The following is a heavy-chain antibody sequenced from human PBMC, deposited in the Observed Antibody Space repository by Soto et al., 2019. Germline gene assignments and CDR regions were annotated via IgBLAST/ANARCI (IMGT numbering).Heavy chain of an antibody. CDR3: ASNTRYDPPDY. Sequence: EVQLLESGGGLVQPGGSLRLSCAASGFTFSSYAMSWVRQAPGKGLAWVSGISVSGGSTYYADSVKCRFTISRDNSKNTQYLQMNSLRAEDTAVYYCASNTRYDPPDYWGQGTLVTVSS. CDR1: GFTFSSYA. J-gene: IGHJ4*02. V-gene: IGHV3-23*01. CDR2: ISVSGGST. D-gene: IGHD3-16*01.